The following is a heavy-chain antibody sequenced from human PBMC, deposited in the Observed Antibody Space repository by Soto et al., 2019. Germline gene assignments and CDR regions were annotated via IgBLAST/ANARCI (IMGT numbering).Heavy chain of an antibody. CDR3: ARDSASYGSAFDI. J-gene: IGHJ3*02. V-gene: IGHV3-21*01. D-gene: IGHD5-18*01. Sequence: EVHLVESGGGLVKPGGSLRLSCAASGFTFTTYSMNWVRQAPGKGLEWVSSISSSSNYIYYADSVKGRFTISRDNAKNPLYLQMNSLRAEDTAVYYCARDSASYGSAFDIWGQGTMVTVSS. CDR2: ISSSSNYI. CDR1: GFTFTTYS.